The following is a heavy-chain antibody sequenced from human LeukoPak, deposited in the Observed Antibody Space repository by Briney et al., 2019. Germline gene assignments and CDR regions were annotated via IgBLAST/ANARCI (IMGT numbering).Heavy chain of an antibody. Sequence: GGSLRLSCAASGFIVSRNYMGWVRQAPGKGLEWVSALSSKYETYYADSVKGRFTISRDNSENTLYLQMNALRAEDTALYYCYGIHLGDSFDIWGRGTMVTL. V-gene: IGHV3-53*01. CDR3: YGIHLGDSFDI. D-gene: IGHD3-16*01. CDR2: LSSKYET. J-gene: IGHJ3*02. CDR1: GFIVSRNY.